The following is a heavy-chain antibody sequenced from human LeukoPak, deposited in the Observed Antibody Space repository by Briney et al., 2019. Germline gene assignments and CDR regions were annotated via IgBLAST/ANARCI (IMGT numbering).Heavy chain of an antibody. CDR1: GYTFTSYY. CDR3: ARDLTVVRAPWYFDY. Sequence: ASVKVSCKASGYTFTSYYMHWVRQAPGQGLEWMGIINPSGGSTSYAQKFQGRVTMTRDTSTSTVYMELSSLRSEDTAVYYCARDLTVVRAPWYFDYWGQGTLVTVSS. D-gene: IGHD4-23*01. CDR2: INPSGGST. J-gene: IGHJ4*02. V-gene: IGHV1-46*01.